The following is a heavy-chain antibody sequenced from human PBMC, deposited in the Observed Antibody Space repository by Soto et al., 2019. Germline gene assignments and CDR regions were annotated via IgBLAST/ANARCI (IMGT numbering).Heavy chain of an antibody. CDR3: AKDRGRGGSSSDAFDI. J-gene: IGHJ3*02. CDR1: GFTFSSYA. CDR2: ISGSGGST. V-gene: IGHV3-23*01. Sequence: GGSLRLSCAASGFTFSSYAMSWVRQALGKGLEWVSAISGSGGSTYYADSVKGRFTISRDNSKNTLYLQMNSLRAEDTAVYYCAKDRGRGGSSSDAFDIWGQGTMVTVSS. D-gene: IGHD6-6*01.